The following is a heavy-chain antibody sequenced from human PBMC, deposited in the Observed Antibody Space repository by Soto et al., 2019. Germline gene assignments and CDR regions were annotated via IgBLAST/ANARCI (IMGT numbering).Heavy chain of an antibody. D-gene: IGHD1-1*01. CDR2: FDPEDGET. CDR3: ATVKRRRNQGLEI. V-gene: IGHV1-24*01. J-gene: IGHJ3*02. CDR1: GYTLTELS. Sequence: SVKVSCKVSGYTLTELSMHSVRQAPGKGLEWMGGFDPEDGETIYAQKFQGRVTMTEDTSTDTAYKELRSLRSEDTAVFYGATVKRRRNQGLEIWGKGTMVTVSS.